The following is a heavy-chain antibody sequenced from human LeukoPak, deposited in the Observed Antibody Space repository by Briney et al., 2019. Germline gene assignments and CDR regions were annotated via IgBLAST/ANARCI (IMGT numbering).Heavy chain of an antibody. J-gene: IGHJ6*02. CDR1: GGSISNYY. Sequence: SETLSLTCTVSGGSISNYYYSWIRQPPGKGLEWIGEINHSGSTNYNPSLKSRVTISVDTSKNQFSLKLSSVTAADTAVYYCARLVVVPAAIYYYYYGMDVWGQGTTVTVSS. V-gene: IGHV4-34*01. D-gene: IGHD2-2*01. CDR2: INHSGST. CDR3: ARLVVVPAAIYYYYYGMDV.